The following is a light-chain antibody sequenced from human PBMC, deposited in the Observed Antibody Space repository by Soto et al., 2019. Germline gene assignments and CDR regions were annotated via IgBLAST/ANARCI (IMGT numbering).Light chain of an antibody. J-gene: IGKJ1*01. CDR3: HQYYSSPWT. CDR1: QSVSSGH. V-gene: IGKV3-20*01. Sequence: IMLTQSPGTLSLTPGERATLSCRASQSVSSGHLAWYQQKPGQAPRLLLYGASSRATGIPDRLSGSGSGTDFTLTISRLEPEDFALYYCHQYYSSPWTFGQGTKVDIK. CDR2: GAS.